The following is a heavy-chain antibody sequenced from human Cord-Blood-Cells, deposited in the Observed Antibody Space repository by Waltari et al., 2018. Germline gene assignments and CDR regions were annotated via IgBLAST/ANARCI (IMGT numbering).Heavy chain of an antibody. CDR3: ARGLQIDY. CDR1: GGSFSGYS. J-gene: IGHJ4*02. D-gene: IGHD1-1*01. CDR2: INHSGST. V-gene: IGHV4-34*01. Sequence: QVQLQQWGAGLLKPSETLSLTSAVYGGSFSGYSWSWSRQPPGKGLEWIGEINHSGSTNYNPSPNSRATISVDTSKNQFSLKLSSVTAADTAVYYSARGLQIDYWGQGTLVTVSS.